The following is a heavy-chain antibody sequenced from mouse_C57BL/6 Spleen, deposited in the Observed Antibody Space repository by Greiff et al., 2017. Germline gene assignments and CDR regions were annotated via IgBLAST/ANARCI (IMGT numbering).Heavy chain of an antibody. D-gene: IGHD2-1*01. CDR3: ARGGYGNLDY. J-gene: IGHJ2*01. V-gene: IGHV1-64*01. Sequence: QVQLQQPGAELVKPGASVKLSCKASGYTFTSYWMHWVKQRPGQGLEWIGMIHPNSGSTNDNEKFKSKATLTLDKASSTAYMQLSSLTSEDSAVYYCARGGYGNLDYWGQGTTLTVSS. CDR2: IHPNSGST. CDR1: GYTFTSYW.